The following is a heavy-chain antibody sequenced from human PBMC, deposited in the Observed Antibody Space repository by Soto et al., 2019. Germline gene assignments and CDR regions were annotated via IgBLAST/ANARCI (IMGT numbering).Heavy chain of an antibody. V-gene: IGHV4-4*02. J-gene: IGHJ6*02. CDR1: GGSISSSNW. Sequence: SETLSLTCAVSGGSISSSNWWSWVRQPPGKGLEWIGEIYHSGSTNYNPSLKSRVTISVDKSKNQFSLKLSSVTAADTAVYYCARGIAAAVIDYYYYGMDVWGQGTTVTVSS. CDR2: IYHSGST. CDR3: ARGIAAAVIDYYYYGMDV. D-gene: IGHD6-13*01.